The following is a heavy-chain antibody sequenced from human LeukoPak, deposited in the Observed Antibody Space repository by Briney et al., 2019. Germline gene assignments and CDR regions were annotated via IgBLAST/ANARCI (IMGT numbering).Heavy chain of an antibody. CDR2: IYPGNSNT. D-gene: IGHD6-19*01. Sequence: GESLKISCKGSGYSFTTYWIGWVRQMPGKGLEWMGIIYPGNSNTRYSPSFQGQVTISADKSISTAYLQWSSLKASDTAMYYCARGPDVAVAGASDYWGRGTLVTVSS. J-gene: IGHJ4*02. CDR1: GYSFTTYW. V-gene: IGHV5-51*01. CDR3: ARGPDVAVAGASDY.